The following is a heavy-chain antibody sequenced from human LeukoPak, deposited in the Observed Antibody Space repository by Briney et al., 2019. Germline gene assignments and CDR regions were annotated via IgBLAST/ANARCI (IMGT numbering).Heavy chain of an antibody. V-gene: IGHV4-34*01. D-gene: IGHD3-22*01. CDR1: GGSFSGYY. CDR2: VHYSGSA. Sequence: SETLSLTCAVYGGSFSGYYWTWIRQSPGRGLEWIGEVHYSGSATYNPSLKSRVTISVDTSINQFSLKMNSVTAADTAVYYCARSVRQYYYDSSGYYWGYWGQGTLVTVSS. J-gene: IGHJ4*02. CDR3: ARSVRQYYYDSSGYYWGY.